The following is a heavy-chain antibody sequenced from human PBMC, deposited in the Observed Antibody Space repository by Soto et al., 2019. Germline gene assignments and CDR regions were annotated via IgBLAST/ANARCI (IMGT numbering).Heavy chain of an antibody. CDR1: GFTFSSYV. CDR3: AKGDFGELTWFGP. Sequence: EVQLVESGGGLVQPGGSLRLSCAASGFTFSSYVMTWVRQAPGKGLEWVSTIRDSGGYTYHADPVKGRFTISRDNSKNTLYLQMNSLRAEDTAVYYCAKGDFGELTWFGPWGQGTLVTVSS. J-gene: IGHJ5*02. CDR2: IRDSGGYT. D-gene: IGHD3-10*01. V-gene: IGHV3-23*04.